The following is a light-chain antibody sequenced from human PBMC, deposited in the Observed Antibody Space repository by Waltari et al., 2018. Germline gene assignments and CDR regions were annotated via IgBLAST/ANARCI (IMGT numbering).Light chain of an antibody. J-gene: IGLJ2*01. CDR3: SSYTSSGVV. V-gene: IGLV2-14*01. CDR1: GSDVGGYDP. Sequence: QSALTQPASVSGSPGQAIIISCTGTGSDVGGYDPVSWYHQYLGKAPRLIIYDVYNRPSGVSNRFSGSKSDNTASLTISGLQAEDESVYYCSSYTSSGVVFGGGTKLTVL. CDR2: DVY.